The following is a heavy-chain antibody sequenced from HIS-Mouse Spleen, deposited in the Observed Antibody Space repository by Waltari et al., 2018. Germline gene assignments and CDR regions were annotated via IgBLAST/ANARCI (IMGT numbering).Heavy chain of an antibody. V-gene: IGHV3-30*18. CDR2: ISNDGSNK. Sequence: QVQLVESGGGVVQPGRSLRLSCAASGFTFGSYGMHWVRQAPGKGLEWVAVISNDGSNKYYADSVKGRFTISRDNSKNTLYLQMNSLRAEDTAVYYCAKDKHHAFDYWGQGTLVTVSS. CDR1: GFTFGSYG. CDR3: AKDKHHAFDY. J-gene: IGHJ4*02.